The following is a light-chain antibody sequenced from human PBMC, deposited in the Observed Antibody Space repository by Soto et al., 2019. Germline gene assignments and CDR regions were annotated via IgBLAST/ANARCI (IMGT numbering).Light chain of an antibody. CDR1: SSDVGSYNL. J-gene: IGLJ1*01. V-gene: IGLV2-23*02. CDR3: CSYAGSSTLV. CDR2: EFS. Sequence: QSVRTRPVSVCVSPWEANTISCTGTSSDVGSYNLVSWYQQHPGKAPKLVIYEFSKRPSGVSNRFSGSKSGNTASLTISGLQAEDEDDYYCCSYAGSSTLVFGTGTKVTVL.